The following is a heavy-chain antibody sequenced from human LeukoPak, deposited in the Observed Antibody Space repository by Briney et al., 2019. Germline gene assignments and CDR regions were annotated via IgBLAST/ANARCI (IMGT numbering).Heavy chain of an antibody. CDR1: GFTFSSYG. J-gene: IGHJ3*02. Sequence: GGSLRLSCAASGFTFSSYGMHWVRQAPGKGLEWVAVIWYDGSNKYYTDSVKGRFTISRDNPKNTLYLQMNSLRAEDTAVYYCARPKGIVVVSDAFDIWGQGTMVTVSS. CDR3: ARPKGIVVVSDAFDI. V-gene: IGHV3-33*01. D-gene: IGHD3-22*01. CDR2: IWYDGSNK.